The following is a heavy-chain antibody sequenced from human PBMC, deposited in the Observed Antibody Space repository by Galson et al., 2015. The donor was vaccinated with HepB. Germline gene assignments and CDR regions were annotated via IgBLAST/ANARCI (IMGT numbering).Heavy chain of an antibody. CDR3: ASSHVKQEWPLHDY. V-gene: IGHV3-7*01. CDR1: GFTFSSYW. CDR2: IKQDGSEK. D-gene: IGHD3-3*01. Sequence: SLRLSCAASGFTFSSYWMSWVRQAPGKGLEWVSYIKQDGSEKYYVDSVKGRFTISRDNAKNSLYLQMNSLRAEDTAVYYCASSHVKQEWPLHDYWGQGTLVTVSS. J-gene: IGHJ4*02.